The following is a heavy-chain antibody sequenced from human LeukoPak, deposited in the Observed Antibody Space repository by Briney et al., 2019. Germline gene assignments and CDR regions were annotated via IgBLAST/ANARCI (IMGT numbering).Heavy chain of an antibody. V-gene: IGHV3-21*01. J-gene: IGHJ6*03. CDR2: ISSSSSYI. CDR3: AREALQVAGTLPYYYYYMDV. CDR1: GFKFSSYS. Sequence: GGSLRLSCAASGFKFSSYSMKWVRQAPGKGLEWVSFISSSSSYIYYADSLKGRFTISRDNAKNSLYLQMNSLRAEDTAVYYCAREALQVAGTLPYYYYYMDVWGKGTTVTVSS. D-gene: IGHD6-19*01.